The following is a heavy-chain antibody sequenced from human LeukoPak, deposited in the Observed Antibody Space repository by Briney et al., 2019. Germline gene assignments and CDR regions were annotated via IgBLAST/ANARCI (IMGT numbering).Heavy chain of an antibody. CDR3: ASRIRDGYNWLDY. J-gene: IGHJ4*02. D-gene: IGHD5-24*01. V-gene: IGHV4-59*01. CDR1: GGSISSYY. Sequence: PSETLSLTCTVSGGSISSYYWSWIRQPPGKGLEWIGYIYYSGSTNYNPSLKSRVTISVDTSKNQFSLKLSSVTAADTAVYYCASRIRDGYNWLDYWGQGTLVTVSS. CDR2: IYYSGST.